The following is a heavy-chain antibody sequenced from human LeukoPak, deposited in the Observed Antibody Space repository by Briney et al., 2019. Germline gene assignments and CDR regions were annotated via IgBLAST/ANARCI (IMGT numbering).Heavy chain of an antibody. J-gene: IGHJ4*02. D-gene: IGHD4-17*01. CDR1: GFTFSSYG. Sequence: PGGSLRLSCAASGFTFSSYGMHWVRQAPGKGLEWVAVISYDGSNKYYADSVKGRFTISRDNSKNTLYLQMNSQRAEDTAVYYCAKDVTTVTTWGPTDYWGQETLVTVSS. CDR3: AKDVTTVTTWGPTDY. CDR2: ISYDGSNK. V-gene: IGHV3-30*18.